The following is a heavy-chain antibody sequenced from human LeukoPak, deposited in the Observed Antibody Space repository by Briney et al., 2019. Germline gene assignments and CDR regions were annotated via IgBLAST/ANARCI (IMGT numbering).Heavy chain of an antibody. CDR3: ARGLGVVTPGGDAFDI. CDR2: SSWNGGST. D-gene: IGHD3-3*01. Sequence: GGSLSLSCAASGCTFDDYGMCWVRIPPATGQGLDSGSSWNGGSTGYADSVKGRFTIIRDNAKNSLYLQMISLRAEDTALYYCARGLGVVTPGGDAFDIWGQGTMVTVSS. J-gene: IGHJ3*02. CDR1: GCTFDDYG. V-gene: IGHV3-20*04.